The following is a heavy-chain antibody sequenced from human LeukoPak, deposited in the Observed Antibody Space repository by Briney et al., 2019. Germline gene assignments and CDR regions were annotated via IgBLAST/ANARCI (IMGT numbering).Heavy chain of an antibody. J-gene: IGHJ4*02. CDR2: ISGSGAGT. D-gene: IGHD1-26*01. CDR3: AKLLGATWSYGFDS. V-gene: IGHV3-23*01. Sequence: GGSLRLSCGASGFTFSSYAMSWVRQAPGKGLEWVSAISGSGAGTYYADSVKGRFTISRDNSKNTLYVQMNSLRAEDTAVYYCAKLLGATWSYGFDSWGQGTLVTVSS. CDR1: GFTFSSYA.